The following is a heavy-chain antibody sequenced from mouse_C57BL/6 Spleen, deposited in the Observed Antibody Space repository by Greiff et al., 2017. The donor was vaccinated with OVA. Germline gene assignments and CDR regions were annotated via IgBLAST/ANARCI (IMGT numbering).Heavy chain of an antibody. Sequence: EVQLQQSGPELVKPGASVQMSCKASGYTFTDYYMNWVKQSHGKSLEWIGYINPNNGGTSYNQKFKGKATLTVNKSSSTAYMQLSSLTSEDSAVYYSARRIYYGNYDYWGQGTTLTVSS. V-gene: IGHV1-22*01. CDR3: ARRIYYGNYDY. J-gene: IGHJ2*01. CDR2: INPNNGGT. D-gene: IGHD2-1*01. CDR1: GYTFTDYY.